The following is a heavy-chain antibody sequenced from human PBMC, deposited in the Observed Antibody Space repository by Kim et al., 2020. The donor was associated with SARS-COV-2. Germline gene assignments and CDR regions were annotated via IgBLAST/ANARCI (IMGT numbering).Heavy chain of an antibody. D-gene: IGHD2-2*01. Sequence: GGSLRLSCAASGFTFSSYSMNWVRQAPGKGRGWVSSISSSSRYIYYADSVKGRFTISRDNAKNSLYLQMNSLRAEDTAVYYCGRDLEEDGTSPDYCGQGT. CDR1: GFTFSSYS. V-gene: IGHV3-21*01. CDR2: ISSSSRYI. J-gene: IGHJ4*02. CDR3: GRDLEEDGTSPDY.